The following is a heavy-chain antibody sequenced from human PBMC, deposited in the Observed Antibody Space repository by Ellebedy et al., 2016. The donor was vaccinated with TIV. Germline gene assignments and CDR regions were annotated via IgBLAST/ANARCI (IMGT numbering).Heavy chain of an antibody. Sequence: SETLSLXXAVYGGSFSGYYWSWIRQPPGKGLEWIGEINHSGSTNYNPSLKSRVTISVDTSKNQFSLKLSSVTAADTAVYYCARGPHTYYYYMDVWGKGTTVTVSS. CDR2: INHSGST. CDR1: GGSFSGYY. CDR3: ARGPHTYYYYMDV. J-gene: IGHJ6*03. V-gene: IGHV4-34*01.